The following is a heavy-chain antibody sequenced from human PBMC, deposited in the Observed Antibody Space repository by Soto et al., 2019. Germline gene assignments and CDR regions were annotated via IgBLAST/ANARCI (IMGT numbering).Heavy chain of an antibody. J-gene: IGHJ4*02. V-gene: IGHV3-21*01. CDR2: ISSSSSYI. D-gene: IGHD6-19*01. Sequence: RGGSLSLSCAASGFTFSSYSLICVRQAPGKGLEWVSSISSSSSYIYYADSVKGRFTISRDNAKNSLYLQMNSLRAEDTAVYYCARDLQQWLHGVDYWGQGTLVTVS. CDR1: GFTFSSYS. CDR3: ARDLQQWLHGVDY.